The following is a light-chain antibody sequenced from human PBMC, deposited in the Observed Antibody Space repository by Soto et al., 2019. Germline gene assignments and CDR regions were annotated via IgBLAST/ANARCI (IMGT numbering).Light chain of an antibody. J-gene: IGLJ1*01. Sequence: QSALTQPPSASGSFGQSVTISCTGTSSDVGGYNYVSWYQQHPGKAPKLMIYEVSERPSGVPDRFSGSKSGNTASLTVSGLQADDGADYYCSSYSGTNYREVFGTGTKLTVL. CDR1: SSDVGGYNY. CDR3: SSYSGTNYREV. CDR2: EVS. V-gene: IGLV2-8*01.